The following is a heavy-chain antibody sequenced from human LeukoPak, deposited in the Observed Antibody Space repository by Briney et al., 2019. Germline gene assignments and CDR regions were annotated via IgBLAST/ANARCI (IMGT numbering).Heavy chain of an antibody. Sequence: SQTLSLTCAISGDSVSSNSAAWTWIRHSPSRGLEWLGRTYYRSRWYNDYSVSLRGRITINPDTSKNQFSLQLNPVTPEDTAVYYCARDPGRAYYFDYWGQGAQVTVSS. CDR3: ARDPGRAYYFDY. CDR1: GDSVSSNSAA. CDR2: TYYRSRWYN. J-gene: IGHJ4*02. V-gene: IGHV6-1*01.